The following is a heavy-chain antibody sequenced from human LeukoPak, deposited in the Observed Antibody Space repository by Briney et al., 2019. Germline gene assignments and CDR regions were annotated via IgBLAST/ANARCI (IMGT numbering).Heavy chain of an antibody. CDR3: ARELGGSLEDY. Sequence: GASVKVSCKASGYSFTSYAMHWVRQAPGQRLEWMGWINAGNGNTKYSQKFQGRVTITRDTSASTAYMELSSLRSEDTAVYYCARELGGSLEDYWGQGTLVTVSS. CDR1: GYSFTSYA. J-gene: IGHJ4*02. D-gene: IGHD3-3*01. V-gene: IGHV1-3*01. CDR2: INAGNGNT.